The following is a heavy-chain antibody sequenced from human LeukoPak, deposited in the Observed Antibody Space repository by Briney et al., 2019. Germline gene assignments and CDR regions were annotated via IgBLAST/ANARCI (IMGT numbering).Heavy chain of an antibody. CDR3: AGDGGSGYDAFDY. Sequence: AGGSLRLSCAASGFTFSSYSMNWVRQAPGKGLEWVSSISSSSSYIYYADSVKGRFTISRDNAKNSLYLQMNSLRAEDTAVYYCAGDGGSGYDAFDYWGQGTLGTVSS. CDR2: ISSSSSYI. J-gene: IGHJ4*02. V-gene: IGHV3-21*01. CDR1: GFTFSSYS. D-gene: IGHD5-12*01.